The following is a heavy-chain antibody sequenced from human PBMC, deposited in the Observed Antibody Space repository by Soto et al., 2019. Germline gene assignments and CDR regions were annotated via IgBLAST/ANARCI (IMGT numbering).Heavy chain of an antibody. CDR1: GGSISSSNW. V-gene: IGHV4-4*02. J-gene: IGHJ6*02. Sequence: QVQLQESGPGLVKPSGTLSLTCAVSGGSISSSNWWSWVRQPPGKGLEWIGEIYHSGSTNYNPSRTMRVTISVDKSKNQCTLKLSSVTAADTAVYYCARVVGGYYYGMDVWGQGTTVTVSS. D-gene: IGHD2-2*01. CDR3: ARVVGGYYYGMDV. CDR2: IYHSGST.